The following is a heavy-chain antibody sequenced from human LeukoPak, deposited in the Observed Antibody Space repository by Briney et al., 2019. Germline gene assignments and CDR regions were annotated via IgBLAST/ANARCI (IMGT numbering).Heavy chain of an antibody. J-gene: IGHJ4*02. V-gene: IGHV3-30*03. Sequence: GGSLRLSCAASGFTFSSYGMHWVRQAPGKGLEGVAVISYDGSNKYYADSVKGRFTISRENAKNTVYLQMSSLRAEDTAVYYCARVPEWELLEIDYWGQGTLVTVSS. D-gene: IGHD1-26*01. CDR2: ISYDGSNK. CDR1: GFTFSSYG. CDR3: ARVPEWELLEIDY.